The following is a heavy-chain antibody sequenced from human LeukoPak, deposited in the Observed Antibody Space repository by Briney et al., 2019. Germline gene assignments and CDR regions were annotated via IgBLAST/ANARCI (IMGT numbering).Heavy chain of an antibody. CDR3: ARLDFWGGYSDC. J-gene: IGHJ4*02. Sequence: PSETLSLTCTVSGGPISNSGYYWGWIRQSPGKGLEWIGSNYCSGSTYNNPSLKSRVSLSVDTYKKQFSLDLSAMTAPATAMYFCARLDFWGGYSDCWGQGTLVIVSS. CDR1: GGPISNSGYY. CDR2: NYCSGST. D-gene: IGHD3-3*01. V-gene: IGHV4-39*07.